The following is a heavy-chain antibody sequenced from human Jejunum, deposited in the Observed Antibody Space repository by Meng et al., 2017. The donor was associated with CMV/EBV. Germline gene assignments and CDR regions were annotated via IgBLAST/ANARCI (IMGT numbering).Heavy chain of an antibody. Sequence: FSTYSMPWVRQPPGKGLEWVSSISYRSDYIYYVDSVKGRFTVSRDNAKNSLYLQMNNLRAEDTAVYFCARVGLLPNAINYAMDVWGQGTTVTVSS. J-gene: IGHJ6*02. CDR3: ARVGLLPNAINYAMDV. V-gene: IGHV3-21*01. CDR1: FSTYS. CDR2: ISYRSDYI. D-gene: IGHD2-8*01.